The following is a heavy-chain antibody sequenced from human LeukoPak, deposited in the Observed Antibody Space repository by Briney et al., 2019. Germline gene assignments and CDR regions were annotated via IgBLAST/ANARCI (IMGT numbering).Heavy chain of an antibody. Sequence: GASVKVSCKASGGTFSSYAISWVRQAPGQELEWMGRIIPILGIANYAQKFQGRVTITADKSMSTAYMELSSLRSEDTAVYYCAVAYCGGDCYSARYWGQGTLVTVSS. V-gene: IGHV1-69*04. J-gene: IGHJ4*02. CDR2: IIPILGIA. CDR3: AVAYCGGDCYSARY. CDR1: GGTFSSYA. D-gene: IGHD2-21*02.